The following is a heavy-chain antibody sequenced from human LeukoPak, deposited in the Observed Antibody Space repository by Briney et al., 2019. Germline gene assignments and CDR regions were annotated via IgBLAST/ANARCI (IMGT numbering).Heavy chain of an antibody. J-gene: IGHJ6*02. CDR1: GGSISSSRHY. CDR3: ARRWADWGMDV. CDR2: IYYSGST. Sequence: SETLSLTCTVSGGSISSSRHYWGWIRQPPGKGLEWIGSIYYSGSTYYNPSLKSRVTISVDTSKNQFSLKLSSVTAADTAVYYCARRWADWGMDVWGQGTTVTVSS. D-gene: IGHD1-26*01. V-gene: IGHV4-39*01.